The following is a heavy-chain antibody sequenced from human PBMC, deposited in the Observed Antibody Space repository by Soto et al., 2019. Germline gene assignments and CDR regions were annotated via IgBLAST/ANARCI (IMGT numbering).Heavy chain of an antibody. CDR2: IYVSGST. CDR3: ARGFGSSWYYFDS. D-gene: IGHD6-13*01. V-gene: IGHV4-4*07. CDR1: GASISNYY. Sequence: QMQLRESGPGLVKPSETLSLTCSVSGASISNYYWTWIRQPAEKGLEWIGRIYVSGSTTYSPSLKSRVTMSLDTSKNQFSLKLTSVTAAHTVVYYCARGFGSSWYYFDSWGQGILVTASS. J-gene: IGHJ4*02.